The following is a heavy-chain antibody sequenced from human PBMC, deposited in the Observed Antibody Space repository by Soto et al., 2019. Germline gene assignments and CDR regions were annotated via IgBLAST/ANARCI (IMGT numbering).Heavy chain of an antibody. CDR3: VREDRGDWNDWYHFDY. CDR1: GGTFSSYA. Sequence: SVKVSCKASGGTFSSYAISWVRQAPGQGLEWMGGIIPIFGTANYAQKFQGRVTITADESTSTAYMELSSLRSEDTAVYYCVREDRGDWNDWYHFDYWGQGTLVTVSS. V-gene: IGHV1-69*13. D-gene: IGHD1-1*01. CDR2: IIPIFGTA. J-gene: IGHJ4*02.